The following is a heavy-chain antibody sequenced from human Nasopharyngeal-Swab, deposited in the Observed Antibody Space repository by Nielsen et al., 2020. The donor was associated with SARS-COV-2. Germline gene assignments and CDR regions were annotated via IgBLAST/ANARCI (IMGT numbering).Heavy chain of an antibody. D-gene: IGHD5-18*01. J-gene: IGHJ6*02. V-gene: IGHV7-4-1*02. CDR3: SRGGGYSYGYISEYGYYYGMDV. CDR2: INTNTGNP. Sequence: ASVKVSCKASGYTFTSYAMNWVRQAPGQGLEWMGWINTNTGNPTYAQGFTGRFVFSLDTSVSPAYLQISSLKAEDTAVYYCSRGGGYSYGYISEYGYYYGMDVWGQGTTVTVSS. CDR1: GYTFTSYA.